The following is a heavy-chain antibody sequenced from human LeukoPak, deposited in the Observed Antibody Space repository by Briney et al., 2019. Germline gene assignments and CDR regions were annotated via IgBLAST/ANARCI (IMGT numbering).Heavy chain of an antibody. CDR3: ARERRVITMVRGVPRGEYYYYMDV. V-gene: IGHV3-23*01. CDR1: GFTFSSYA. CDR2: ISGSGGST. Sequence: GGSLRLSCAASGFTFSSYAMSWVRQAPGKGLEWVSAISGSGGSTYYADSVKGRFTISRDNSKNTLYLQMNSLRAEDTAVYYCARERRVITMVRGVPRGEYYYYMDVWGKGTTVTVSS. J-gene: IGHJ6*03. D-gene: IGHD3-10*01.